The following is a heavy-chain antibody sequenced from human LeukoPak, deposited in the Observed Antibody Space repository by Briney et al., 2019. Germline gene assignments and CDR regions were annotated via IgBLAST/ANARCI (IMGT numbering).Heavy chain of an antibody. CDR1: GYTFTRYG. Sequence: ASVKVSCKASGYTFTRYGIRWVRQAPGQGLEWMGWISAYNGNTNYAQKLQGTVTMTTDTSTSTAYMELRSWRSDDTAVYYCARGASSGLFDFGGRGTVVSVSS. J-gene: IGHJ4*02. CDR3: ARGASSGLFDF. D-gene: IGHD6-25*01. CDR2: ISAYNGNT. V-gene: IGHV1-18*04.